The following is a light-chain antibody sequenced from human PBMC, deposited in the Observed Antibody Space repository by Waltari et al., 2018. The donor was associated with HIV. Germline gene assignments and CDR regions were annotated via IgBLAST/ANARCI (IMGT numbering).Light chain of an antibody. Sequence: DIVMTQTTLSLTDSSGEPAPISCNSAKSLKHENGFTNLDCFVQRPGRAPEPLIHLTASRTSGISDRCSGRVSATDFTLTIAAVQAGDVGLYFCMQTLEIPWTFGQGTKLQI. CDR2: LTA. J-gene: IGKJ1*01. V-gene: IGKV2-28*01. CDR3: MQTLEIPWT. CDR1: KSLKHENGFTN.